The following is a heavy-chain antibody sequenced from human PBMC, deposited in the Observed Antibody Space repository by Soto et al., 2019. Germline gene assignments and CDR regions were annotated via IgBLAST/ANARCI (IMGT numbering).Heavy chain of an antibody. D-gene: IGHD3-9*01. CDR2: INHSGST. V-gene: IGHV4-34*01. CDR3: ATRRYYDILRRSFRAFDI. Sequence: QVQLQQWGAGLLKPSETLSLTCAVYGGSFSGYYWSWIRQPPGKGLEWIGEINHSGSTNYNPSLKSRVAISVDTSKNQFSLKLSSVTAADTAVYYCATRRYYDILRRSFRAFDIWGQGTMVTVSS. CDR1: GGSFSGYY. J-gene: IGHJ3*02.